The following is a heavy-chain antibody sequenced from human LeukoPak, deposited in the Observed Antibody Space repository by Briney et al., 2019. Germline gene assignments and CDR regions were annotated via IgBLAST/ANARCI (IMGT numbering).Heavy chain of an antibody. J-gene: IGHJ5*02. D-gene: IGHD3-9*01. CDR3: AKGSTYYDILTPNWFDP. CDR2: ISGSGGST. Sequence: GGSLRLSCAVSGFTFSSYAMSWVRQAPGKGLEWVSAISGSGGSTYYADSVKGRFTISRDNSKNTLYLQMNSLRAEDTAVYYCAKGSTYYDILTPNWFDPWGQGTLVTVSS. CDR1: GFTFSSYA. V-gene: IGHV3-23*01.